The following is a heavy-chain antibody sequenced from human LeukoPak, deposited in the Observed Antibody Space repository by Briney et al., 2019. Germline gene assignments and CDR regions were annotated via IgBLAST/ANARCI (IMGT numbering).Heavy chain of an antibody. V-gene: IGHV4-61*08. J-gene: IGHJ5*02. CDR2: IYYSGST. CDR1: GGSISSGGYY. Sequence: SETLSLTCTVSGGSISSGGYYWSWIRQHPGKGLEWIGYIYYSGSTNYNPSLKSRVTISVDTSKNQFSLKLSSVTAADTAVYYCARDAKGKSGWFDPWGQGTLVTVSS. D-gene: IGHD4/OR15-4a*01. CDR3: ARDAKGKSGWFDP.